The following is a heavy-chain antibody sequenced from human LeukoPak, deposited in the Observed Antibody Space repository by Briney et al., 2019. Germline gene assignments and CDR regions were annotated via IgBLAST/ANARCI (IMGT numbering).Heavy chain of an antibody. V-gene: IGHV3-48*04. CDR1: GFIFSSYN. CDR2: ITSSSSTI. CDR3: ARGGGGDPFDP. Sequence: GGSLRLSCAVSGFIFSSYNMNWVRQAPGKGLEWVSYITSSSSTIYYADSVKGRFTISRDNAKNSLYLQMNSLSAEDTAVYYCARGGGGDPFDPWGQGTLVTVSS. J-gene: IGHJ5*02. D-gene: IGHD2-21*02.